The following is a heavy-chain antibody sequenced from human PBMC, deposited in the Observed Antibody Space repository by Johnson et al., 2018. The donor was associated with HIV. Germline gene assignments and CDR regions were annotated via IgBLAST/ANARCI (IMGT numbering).Heavy chain of an antibody. CDR3: ARSTGAFDI. D-gene: IGHD4-17*01. Sequence: VQLVESGGVVVQPGGSLRLSCAASGFTFDDYAMHWVRQAPGKGLEWVSLISWDGGSTYYADSVKGRFTISRDNSKNSLFLQMNSLRLDDTAVYFCARSTGAFDIWGQGTRVTVSS. V-gene: IGHV3-43D*03. CDR1: GFTFDDYA. CDR2: ISWDGGST. J-gene: IGHJ3*02.